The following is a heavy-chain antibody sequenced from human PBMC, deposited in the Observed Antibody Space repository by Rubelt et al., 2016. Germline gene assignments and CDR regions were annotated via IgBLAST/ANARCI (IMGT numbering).Heavy chain of an antibody. CDR2: INHSGST. CDR3: ARLTRGLVNSLDY. D-gene: IGHD6-19*01. J-gene: IGHJ4*02. CDR1: GGSISISSCY. V-gene: IGHV4-39*07. Sequence: QLQLQESGPGLVKPSETLSLTCTVSGGSISISSCYWGWIRQPPGKGLEWIGEINHSGSTNYNPAPRSRVTISVDTSKNQFSLKLSSVTAADTAVYYCARLTRGLVNSLDYWGQGTLVTVSS.